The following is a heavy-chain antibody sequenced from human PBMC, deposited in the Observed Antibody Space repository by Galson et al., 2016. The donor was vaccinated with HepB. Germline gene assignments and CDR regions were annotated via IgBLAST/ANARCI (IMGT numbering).Heavy chain of an antibody. Sequence: SLRVSCAASGFTVSSTFMTWVRQAPGKGLEWVSVIYSGDSTNYADSVKGRFTISRDNSKNTLYLQMNSLRVEDTAVYYCARGKAVTGSDPLDPWGQGTLVTVSS. CDR2: IYSGDST. D-gene: IGHD6-19*01. CDR3: ARGKAVTGSDPLDP. J-gene: IGHJ5*02. CDR1: GFTVSSTF. V-gene: IGHV3-53*01.